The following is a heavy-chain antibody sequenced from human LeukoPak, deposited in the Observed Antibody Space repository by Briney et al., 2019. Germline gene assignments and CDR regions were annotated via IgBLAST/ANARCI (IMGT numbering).Heavy chain of an antibody. CDR2: IWYDGSNK. V-gene: IGHV3-33*01. J-gene: IGHJ6*02. D-gene: IGHD3-3*01. CDR1: GSTFTTYG. Sequence: GGSLRLSCAASGSTFTTYGMHWVRQAPGKGLEWVAIIWYDGSNKYYADSVKGRFTISRDNAKNSLYLQMNSLRAEDTAVYYCARAVTIFGVVINYGTYGMDVWGQGTTVTVSS. CDR3: ARAVTIFGVVINYGTYGMDV.